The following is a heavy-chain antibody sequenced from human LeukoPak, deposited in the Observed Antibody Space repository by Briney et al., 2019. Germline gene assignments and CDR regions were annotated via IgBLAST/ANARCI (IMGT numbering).Heavy chain of an antibody. CDR2: INWNGGKI. V-gene: IGHV3-9*03. CDR3: AKALSSSFTGSSWEY. CDR1: GFTFDDYA. D-gene: IGHD6-6*01. J-gene: IGHJ4*02. Sequence: GGSLRLSCAASGFTFDDYAMHWIRQAPGKGLDGVSGINWNGGKIGYADSVKGRFTISRDSAKSSLYLQMNTLRAEDMAFYYCAKALSSSFTGSSWEYWGQGTLVTVSS.